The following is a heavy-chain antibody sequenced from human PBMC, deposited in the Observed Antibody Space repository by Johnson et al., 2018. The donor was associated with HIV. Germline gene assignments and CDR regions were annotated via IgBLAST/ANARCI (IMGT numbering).Heavy chain of an antibody. J-gene: IGHJ3*02. D-gene: IGHD1-26*01. CDR1: GFTFDDYA. CDR3: ARGSYDGDAFDI. CDR2: ISYDGSNE. Sequence: QVQLVESGGGLIQPGGSLRLSCAASGFTFDDYAMHWVRQAPGKGLEWVAVISYDGSNEYYADSVKGRFTISRDNSKNTVYLEMNSLRAEDTAVYYCARGSYDGDAFDIWGQGTMVTVSS. V-gene: IGHV3-30*03.